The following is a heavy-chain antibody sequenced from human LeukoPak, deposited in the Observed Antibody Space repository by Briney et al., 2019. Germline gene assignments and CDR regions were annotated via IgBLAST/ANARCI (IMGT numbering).Heavy chain of an antibody. Sequence: GRSLRLSCVASGFTFNNYPIHWVRQAPGKGLEWVAVISYDGSNKYYADSVKGRFTIPRDNSKNTVFLQMNSLRTGDTAVYYCARRDTGNSLYFDYWGQGTLVTVSS. CDR2: ISYDGSNK. CDR1: GFTFNNYP. J-gene: IGHJ4*02. V-gene: IGHV3-30-3*01. CDR3: ARRDTGNSLYFDY. D-gene: IGHD4-23*01.